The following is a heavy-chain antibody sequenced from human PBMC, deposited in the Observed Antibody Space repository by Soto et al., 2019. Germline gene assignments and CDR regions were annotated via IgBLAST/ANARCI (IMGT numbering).Heavy chain of an antibody. CDR2: INPSGGST. Sequence: GASVKVSCKASGYTFTSYYMHWVRQAPGQGLEWMGIINPSGGSTSYAQKFQGRVTMTRDTSTSTVYMELSSLRSEDTAVYYCARGAYKYDSSGYYYVWLDPWGQGTLVTVSS. CDR3: ARGAYKYDSSGYYYVWLDP. J-gene: IGHJ5*02. V-gene: IGHV1-46*01. CDR1: GYTFTSYY. D-gene: IGHD3-22*01.